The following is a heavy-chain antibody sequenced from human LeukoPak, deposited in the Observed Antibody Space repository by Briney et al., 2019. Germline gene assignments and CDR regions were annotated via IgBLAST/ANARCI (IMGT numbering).Heavy chain of an antibody. Sequence: GGSLRLSCAASGFIFSSYSMNWVRQAPGKGLEWVSYISISSGTISYADSVRGRFTISSDNAKNSLYLQMNTLRAEDTAVYYCARGISLWNGDSWGQGTLVSVSS. CDR1: GFIFSSYS. CDR2: ISISSGTI. J-gene: IGHJ4*02. CDR3: ARGISLWNGDS. V-gene: IGHV3-48*01. D-gene: IGHD1-1*01.